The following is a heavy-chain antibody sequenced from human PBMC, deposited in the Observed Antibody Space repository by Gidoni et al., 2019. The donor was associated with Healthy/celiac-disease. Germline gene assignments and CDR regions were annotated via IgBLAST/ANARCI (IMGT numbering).Heavy chain of an antibody. CDR3: ARDYAWVGATGFDY. V-gene: IGHV3-48*02. Sequence: EVQLVESGGGLVQPGGSLRLSCAASGFNFSSYSMNWVRQAPGKGLEWVSYISSSSSTIYYADSVKGRFTISRDNAKNSLYLQMNSLRDEDTAVYYCARDYAWVGATGFDYWGQGTLVTVSS. CDR2: ISSSSSTI. J-gene: IGHJ4*02. D-gene: IGHD1-26*01. CDR1: GFNFSSYS.